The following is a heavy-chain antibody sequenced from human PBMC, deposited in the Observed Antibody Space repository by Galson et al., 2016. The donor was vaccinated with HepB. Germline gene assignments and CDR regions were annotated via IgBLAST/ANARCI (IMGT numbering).Heavy chain of an antibody. CDR1: GGSITSGAYY. V-gene: IGHV4-31*03. J-gene: IGHJ5*02. CDR3: ARQVYDSTGYYYP. CDR2: IYSNGNT. D-gene: IGHD3-22*01. Sequence: TLSLTCTVSGGSITSGAYYWTWIRQHPGKGLEWIGLIYSNGNTHYNASLKSRLTISVDTSQNLFSLKLSSVTAADTAVYYCARQVYDSTGYYYPWGQGTLVTVSS.